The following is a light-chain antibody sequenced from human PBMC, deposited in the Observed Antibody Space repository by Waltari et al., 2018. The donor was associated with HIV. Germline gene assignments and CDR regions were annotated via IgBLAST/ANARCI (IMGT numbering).Light chain of an antibody. CDR1: SSDVGGYAS. CDR2: EVI. J-gene: IGLJ3*02. V-gene: IGLV2-11*01. CDR3: CSYAGTYTYVL. Sequence: QSALTQPRSVSGSPGQSVTISCTGTSSDVGGYASVPWYLQHPAKVPKLIIYEVIKRPSGVPDRFSGSKSGNTASLTISGLQTEDEADYFCCSYAGTYTYVLFGGGTKLTVL.